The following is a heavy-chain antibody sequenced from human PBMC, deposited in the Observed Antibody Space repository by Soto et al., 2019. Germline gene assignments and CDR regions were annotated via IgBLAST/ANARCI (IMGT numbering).Heavy chain of an antibody. CDR3: AGRAVAGTGEVDY. J-gene: IGHJ4*02. V-gene: IGHV3-30-3*01. CDR1: GFTFSSYA. D-gene: IGHD6-19*01. CDR2: ISYDGSNK. Sequence: QVQLVESGGGVVQPGRTLRLSCAASGFTFSSYAMHWVRQAPGKGLEWVAVISYDGSNKYYADSVKGRFTISRDNSKNTLYLHMNILRAEDTAVYYCAGRAVAGTGEVDYWGQGTLVTVSS.